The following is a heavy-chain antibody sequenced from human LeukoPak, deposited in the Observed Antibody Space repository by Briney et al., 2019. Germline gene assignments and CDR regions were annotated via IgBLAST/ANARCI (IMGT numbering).Heavy chain of an antibody. CDR3: ARRRVSSGWVGSGYYYMDV. V-gene: IGHV4-59*01. Sequence: PSETLSLTCTVSGGSISSYYWSWIRQPPGKGLEWSGYIYYSGSTNYNPSLKSRVTISVDTSNNHCSLKLSSVTAADTAVYYCARRRVSSGWVGSGYYYMDVWGKGTTVTVSS. CDR1: GGSISSYY. J-gene: IGHJ6*03. D-gene: IGHD6-19*01. CDR2: IYYSGST.